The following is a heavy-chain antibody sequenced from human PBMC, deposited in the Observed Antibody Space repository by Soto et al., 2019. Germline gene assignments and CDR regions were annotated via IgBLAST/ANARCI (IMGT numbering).Heavy chain of an antibody. CDR1: GFTIRSYG. Sequence: ASVKVSCKASGFTIRSYGITWVRQAPGQGLEWMGWISGYSGQTKYAQNVQDRVTMTTDTSTSTAYMELRSLRSDDTAVYYCARSQTTYGSARYYIQEFDYWGQGTLVTVSS. CDR3: ARSQTTYGSARYYIQEFDY. V-gene: IGHV1-18*04. J-gene: IGHJ4*02. CDR2: ISGYSGQT. D-gene: IGHD3-10*01.